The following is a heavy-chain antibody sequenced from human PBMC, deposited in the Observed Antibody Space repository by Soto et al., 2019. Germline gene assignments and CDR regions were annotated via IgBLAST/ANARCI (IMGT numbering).Heavy chain of an antibody. J-gene: IGHJ6*02. Sequence: SETLSLTCAVYGGSLSGYYWSWIRQPPGKGLEWIGEINHSESTNYNPSLKSRGTISLDTSKNQFSLKLSSVTAADTAVYYCARGPLYEYVWGSYRQYYYYGMDVWGQGTTVT. CDR1: GGSLSGYY. D-gene: IGHD3-16*02. CDR2: INHSEST. CDR3: ARGPLYEYVWGSYRQYYYYGMDV. V-gene: IGHV4-34*01.